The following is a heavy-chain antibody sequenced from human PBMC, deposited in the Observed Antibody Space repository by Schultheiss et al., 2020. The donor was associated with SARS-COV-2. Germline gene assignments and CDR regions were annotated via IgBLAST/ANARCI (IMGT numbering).Heavy chain of an antibody. V-gene: IGHV3-33*08. J-gene: IGHJ4*02. CDR3: ARDVAVAGTRDY. CDR2: IWYDGSNK. D-gene: IGHD6-19*01. CDR1: GFTFSSYA. Sequence: GGSLRLSCAASGFTFSSYAMSWVRQAPGKGLEWVAVIWYDGSNKYYADSVKGRFTISRDNSKNTLYLQMNSLRAEDTAVYYCARDVAVAGTRDYWGQGTLGTV.